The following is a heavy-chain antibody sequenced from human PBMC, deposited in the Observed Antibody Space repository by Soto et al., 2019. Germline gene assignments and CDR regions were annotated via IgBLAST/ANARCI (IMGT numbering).Heavy chain of an antibody. J-gene: IGHJ6*02. V-gene: IGHV3-30*18. CDR1: GFTFSSYG. CDR2: ISYDGSNK. Sequence: PGGSLRLSCAASGFTFSSYGMHWVRQAPGKGLEWVAVISYDGSNKYYADSVKGRFTISRDNSKNTLYLQMNSLRAEDTAVYYCAKDRGPYCSGGSCYRYYYYGMDVWGQGTTVTVSS. D-gene: IGHD2-15*01. CDR3: AKDRGPYCSGGSCYRYYYYGMDV.